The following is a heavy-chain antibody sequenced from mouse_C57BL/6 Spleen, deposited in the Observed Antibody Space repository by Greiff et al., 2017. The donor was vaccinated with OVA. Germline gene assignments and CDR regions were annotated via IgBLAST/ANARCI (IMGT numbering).Heavy chain of an antibody. V-gene: IGHV1-80*01. CDR1: GYAFSSYW. CDR2: IYPGDGDT. J-gene: IGHJ4*01. Sequence: QQSGAELVKPGASVKISCKASGYAFSSYWMNWVKQRPGKGLEWIGQIYPGDGDTNYNGKFKGKATLTADKSSSTAYMQLSSLTSEDSAVYFCARDYYGSSYYYAMDYWGQGTSVTVSS. CDR3: ARDYYGSSYYYAMDY. D-gene: IGHD1-1*01.